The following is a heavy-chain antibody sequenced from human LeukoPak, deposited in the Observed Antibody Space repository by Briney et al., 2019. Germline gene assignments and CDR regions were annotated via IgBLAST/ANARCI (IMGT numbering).Heavy chain of an antibody. J-gene: IGHJ5*02. V-gene: IGHV3-7*01. Sequence: PGGSLRLSCAASGFTFSYYWMTWVRQAPGKGLEWVANLRPDGRDKYYADSVKGRFTISRDNAKNSLYLQMNGLRADDTAIYYCARDAYDDASESWGQGTLVTVS. CDR3: ARDAYDDASES. CDR2: LRPDGRDK. CDR1: GFTFSYYW. D-gene: IGHD3-3*01.